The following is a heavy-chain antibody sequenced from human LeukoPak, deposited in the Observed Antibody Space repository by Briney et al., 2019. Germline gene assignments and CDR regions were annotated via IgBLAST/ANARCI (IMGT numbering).Heavy chain of an antibody. D-gene: IGHD3-9*01. CDR1: GGSISSCY. CDR3: ARVKARDFDWLSNYYFDY. V-gene: IGHV4-4*07. CDR2: IYTSGST. Sequence: SETLSLTCTVSGGSISSCYWSWIRQPAGKGLEWIGRIYTSGSTNYNPSLKSRVTMSVDTSKNQFSLKLSSVTAADTAVYYCARVKARDFDWLSNYYFDYWGQGTLVTVSS. J-gene: IGHJ4*02.